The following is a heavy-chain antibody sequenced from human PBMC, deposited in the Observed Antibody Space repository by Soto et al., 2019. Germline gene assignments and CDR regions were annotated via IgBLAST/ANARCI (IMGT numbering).Heavy chain of an antibody. V-gene: IGHV4-34*01. CDR2: VNHNGRN. CDR1: GGSFSGYF. J-gene: IGHJ3*01. D-gene: IGHD6-19*01. CDR3: ARGGSSDWQVAFDF. Sequence: SETLSLSCDVYGGSFSGYFWNWIRQSPGKGLEWIGKVNHNGRNNYNQSLKSRVTISLDMSKKQISLKLTSVTAADTAVYYCARGGSSDWQVAFDFWGQGTMVTVSS.